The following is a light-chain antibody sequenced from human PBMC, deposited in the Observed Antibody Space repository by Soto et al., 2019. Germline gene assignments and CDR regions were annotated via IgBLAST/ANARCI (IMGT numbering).Light chain of an antibody. CDR2: DAS. V-gene: IGKV3-15*01. CDR1: QSVSSN. J-gene: IGKJ4*01. Sequence: ELVMTQSPATLSVSPGERATLSCRASQSVSSNLAWYQQKPGQTPRLLIYDASTRATGIPARFSGSGSGTEFTLTISSLQSEDFAVYSCQQYNNWPPLTFGGGTKVEIK. CDR3: QQYNNWPPLT.